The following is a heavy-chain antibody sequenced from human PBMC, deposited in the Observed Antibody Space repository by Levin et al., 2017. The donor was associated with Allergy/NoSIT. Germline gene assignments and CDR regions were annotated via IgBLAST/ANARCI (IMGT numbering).Heavy chain of an antibody. CDR2: IYYSGST. D-gene: IGHD5-12*01. J-gene: IGHJ4*02. CDR3: AIGRGYSGYGPFDY. CDR1: GGSISSSSYY. Sequence: SETLSLTCTVSGGSISSSSYYWGWIRQPPGKGLEWIGSIYYSGSTYYNPSLKSRVTISADTSKNQFSLKLSSVTAADTAVYYCAIGRGYSGYGPFDYWGQGTLVTVSS. V-gene: IGHV4-39*01.